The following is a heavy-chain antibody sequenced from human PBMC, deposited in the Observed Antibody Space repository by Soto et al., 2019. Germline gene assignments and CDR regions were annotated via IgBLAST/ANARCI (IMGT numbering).Heavy chain of an antibody. J-gene: IGHJ3*02. CDR1: GFTFKNFA. CDR2: ISGSAGST. D-gene: IGHD6-13*01. Sequence: GGSLRLSCAASGFTFKNFAMTWVRQAPGKGLEWVSAISGSAGSTYYADSVRGRFTISRDNSKNTLFLQMNSLRAEDTAVYYCATSTWYAFDIWGQGTMVTVSS. V-gene: IGHV3-23*01. CDR3: ATSTWYAFDI.